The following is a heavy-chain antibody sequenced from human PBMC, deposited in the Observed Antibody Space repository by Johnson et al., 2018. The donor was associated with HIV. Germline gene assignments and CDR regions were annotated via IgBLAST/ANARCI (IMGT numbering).Heavy chain of an antibody. J-gene: IGHJ3*02. CDR1: GFTFSGSA. D-gene: IGHD2-15*01. Sequence: VQLVESGGGLVQRGGSLKLSCAASGFTFSGSAMHWVRQASGKGLEWVGRIRSKANSYAPAHAASVKGRFTISRDDSKNTAYLQMNSLKTEDTAVYYCERDTGGYCSGNSFFMGDAFDIWGQGTMVTVSS. CDR3: ERDTGGYCSGNSFFMGDAFDI. V-gene: IGHV3-73*01. CDR2: IRSKANSYAP.